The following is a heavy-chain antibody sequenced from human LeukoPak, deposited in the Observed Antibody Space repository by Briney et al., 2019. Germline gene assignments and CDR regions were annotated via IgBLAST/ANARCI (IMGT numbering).Heavy chain of an antibody. V-gene: IGHV3-48*03. CDR2: ISSSGSTI. CDR3: ARGGTLAYFDY. CDR1: GFAFSTYE. Sequence: GGSLRLSCAASGFAFSTYEMNWVRQAPGKGLEWVSYISSSGSTIYYADSVKGRFTISRDNAKNSLYLQMNSLRAEDTAVYYCARGGTLAYFDYWGQGTLVTVSS. D-gene: IGHD1-1*01. J-gene: IGHJ4*02.